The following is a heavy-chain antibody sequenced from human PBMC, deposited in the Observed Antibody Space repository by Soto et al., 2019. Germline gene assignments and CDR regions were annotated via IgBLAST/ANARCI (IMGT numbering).Heavy chain of an antibody. J-gene: IGHJ4*02. CDR3: ARTGYYLVDY. CDR2: TYYRSKWSS. D-gene: IGHD3-9*01. V-gene: IGHV6-1*01. Sequence: SQTLSLTCAISGDSVSSKSAAWHWIRQSPSRGLEWLGRTYYRSKWSSNYAVSVKSRITINPDTSKNQFSLQLRSVTPDDAAMYYCARTGYYLVDYWGQGTLVTVSS. CDR1: GDSVSSKSAA.